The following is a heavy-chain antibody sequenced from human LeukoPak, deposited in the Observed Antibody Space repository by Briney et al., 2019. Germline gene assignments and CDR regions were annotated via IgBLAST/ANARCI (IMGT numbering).Heavy chain of an antibody. CDR3: ARGRIAAAGHYYYYYMGV. CDR2: INHSGST. CDR1: GGSFSGYY. D-gene: IGHD6-13*01. V-gene: IGHV4-34*01. J-gene: IGHJ6*03. Sequence: SETLSLTCAVYGGSFSGYYWSWIRQPPGKGLEWIGEINHSGSTNYNPSLKSRVTISVDTSKNQFSLKLSSVTAADTAVYYCARGRIAAAGHYYYYYMGVWGKGTTVTVSS.